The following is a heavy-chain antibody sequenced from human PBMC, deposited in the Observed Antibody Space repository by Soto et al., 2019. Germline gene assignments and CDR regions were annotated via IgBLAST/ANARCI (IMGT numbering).Heavy chain of an antibody. V-gene: IGHV2-5*01. Sequence: QITLKESGPTLVEPTQTLTLTCTYSGFSLRTTGVGVGWIRQPPGKALEWLGIIYWNDDKRYSPSLKNRFTLTSVTPKTQVVLTMTNMDPVDTAPYYGAHTCGLPFDYWGQGTLVIVSS. CDR3: AHTCGLPFDY. CDR1: GFSLRTTGVG. J-gene: IGHJ4*02. CDR2: IYWNDDK.